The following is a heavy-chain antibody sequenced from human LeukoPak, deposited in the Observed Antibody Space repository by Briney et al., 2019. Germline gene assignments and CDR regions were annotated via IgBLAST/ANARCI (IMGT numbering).Heavy chain of an antibody. CDR1: GGTFSSYA. J-gene: IGHJ5*02. CDR2: IIPILGIA. V-gene: IGHV1-69*04. D-gene: IGHD2-2*01. Sequence: SVKVSCKASGGTFSSYAISWVRQAPEQGLEWMGRIIPILGIANYAQKFQGRVTTTADKSTSTAYMELSSLRSEDTAVYYCARDAQPRIGYCSSTSCAGWFDPWGQGTLVTVSS. CDR3: ARDAQPRIGYCSSTSCAGWFDP.